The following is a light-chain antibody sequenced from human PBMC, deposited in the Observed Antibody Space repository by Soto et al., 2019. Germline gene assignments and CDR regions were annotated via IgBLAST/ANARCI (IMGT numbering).Light chain of an antibody. V-gene: IGKV3-20*01. CDR3: QQYGNSPQT. J-gene: IGKJ1*01. CDR2: GAS. CDR1: QSVTSS. Sequence: EIVLTQSPGTLSWSPGERATLSCRASQSVTSSLAWYQQKPGQAPRLLIYGASSRATGIPDRFSGSGSGTDFTLTISRLEPEDFAVYYCQQYGNSPQTFGQGTKV.